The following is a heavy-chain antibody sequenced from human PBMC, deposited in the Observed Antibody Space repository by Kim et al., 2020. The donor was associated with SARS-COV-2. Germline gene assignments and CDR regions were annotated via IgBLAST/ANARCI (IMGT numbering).Heavy chain of an antibody. D-gene: IGHD3-10*01. CDR3: TTEIPTRGVRRRRLIYFQH. J-gene: IGHJ1*01. CDR1: GFTFSNAW. V-gene: IGHV3-15*01. Sequence: GGSLRLSCAASGFTFSNAWMSWVRQAPGKGLEWVGRIKSKTDGGTTDYAAPVKGRFTISRDDSKNTLYLQMNSLKTEDTAVYYCTTEIPTRGVRRRRLIYFQHWGQGTLVTVSS. CDR2: IKSKTDGGTT.